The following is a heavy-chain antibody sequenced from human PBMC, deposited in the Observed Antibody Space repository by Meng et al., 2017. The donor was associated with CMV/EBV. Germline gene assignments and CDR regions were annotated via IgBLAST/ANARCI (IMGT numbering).Heavy chain of an antibody. V-gene: IGHV3-30*03. D-gene: IGHD3-22*01. CDR3: AIIYNFDSSGYDDFDH. CDR1: GLIFSNYA. Sequence: GLIFSNYAFHCVRQAPGKGLEWLAVISYDGSDKYHADSVKGRFTISRDNSKKTLYLQMNSLRAADTAVYYCAIIYNFDSSGYDDFDHWGQGTLVTVSS. CDR2: ISYDGSDK. J-gene: IGHJ4*02.